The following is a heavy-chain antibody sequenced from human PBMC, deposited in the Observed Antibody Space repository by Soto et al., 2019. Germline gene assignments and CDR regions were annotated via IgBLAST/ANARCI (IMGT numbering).Heavy chain of an antibody. CDR1: GGSISSGDYY. Sequence: SETLSLTCTVAGGSISSGDYYWSWIRQPPGKGLEGIGYIYYSGSTDYNPSLKSRVTISVDTSKNQFSLKLSSVTAADTAVYYCARVVYSSSTRFLARWFDVWGQGTTVTVSS. CDR3: ARVVYSSSTRFLARWFDV. J-gene: IGHJ6*02. D-gene: IGHD6-6*01. V-gene: IGHV4-30-4*01. CDR2: IYYSGST.